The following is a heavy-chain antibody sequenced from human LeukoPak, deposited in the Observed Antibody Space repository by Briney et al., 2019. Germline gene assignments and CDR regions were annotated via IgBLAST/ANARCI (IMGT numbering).Heavy chain of an antibody. CDR3: ARQWQLRSYAFDI. V-gene: IGHV4-31*03. D-gene: IGHD6-13*01. Sequence: PSETLSLTCTVSGGSISSGGYYWSWIRQHPGKGLEWIGYIYYSGSTYYNPSLKSRVALSVDTSKNQFSLKLSSVTAADTAVYYCARQWQLRSYAFDIWGQGTMVTVSS. J-gene: IGHJ3*02. CDR2: IYYSGST. CDR1: GGSISSGGYY.